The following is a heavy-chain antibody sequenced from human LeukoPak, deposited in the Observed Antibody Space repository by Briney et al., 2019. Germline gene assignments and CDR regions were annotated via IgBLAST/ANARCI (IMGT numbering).Heavy chain of an antibody. CDR1: GFTFSSYA. Sequence: GSLRLSCAASGFTFSSYAMSWIRQPPGKGLEWIGEINHSGSTNYNPSLKSRVTISVGTSKNQFSLKLSSVTAADTAVYYCARVLLDYDYIWGSYRPRFDYWGQGTLVTVSS. V-gene: IGHV4-34*01. J-gene: IGHJ4*02. CDR2: INHSGST. D-gene: IGHD3-16*02. CDR3: ARVLLDYDYIWGSYRPRFDY.